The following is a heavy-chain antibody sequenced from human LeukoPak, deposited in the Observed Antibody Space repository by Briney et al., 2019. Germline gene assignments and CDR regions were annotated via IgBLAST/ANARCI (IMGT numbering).Heavy chain of an antibody. CDR1: GYTFTSYG. CDR3: ARGGVVGATAYYFQH. J-gene: IGHJ1*01. V-gene: IGHV1-18*01. Sequence: GASVKVSCKASGYTFTSYGISWVRQAPGQGLEWMGWISAYNGNTNYAQKLLGRVTMTTDTSTSTAYMELRSLRSDDTAVYYCARGGVVGATAYYFQHWGQGTLVTVSS. CDR2: ISAYNGNT. D-gene: IGHD1-26*01.